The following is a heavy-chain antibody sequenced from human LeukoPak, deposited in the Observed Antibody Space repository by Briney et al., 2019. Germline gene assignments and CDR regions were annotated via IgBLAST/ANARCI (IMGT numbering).Heavy chain of an antibody. CDR1: GYTFTSFD. CDR3: ARDKAGTDGIWFDP. D-gene: IGHD6-19*01. J-gene: IGHJ5*02. V-gene: IGHV1-8*01. Sequence: ASVKVSCKASGYTFTSFDINWVRQATGQGLEWMGWMNPNSGNTGYAQKFQGGVTMTRNTSISTAYMELSSLRSEDTAVYYCARDKAGTDGIWFDPWGQGTLVTVSS. CDR2: MNPNSGNT.